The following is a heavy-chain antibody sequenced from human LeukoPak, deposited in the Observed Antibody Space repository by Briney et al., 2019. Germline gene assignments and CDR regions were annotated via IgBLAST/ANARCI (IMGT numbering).Heavy chain of an antibody. J-gene: IGHJ3*02. CDR3: AHSEDTALVHDAFDI. CDR1: GFSLSTSGVA. CDR2: IYWDDDK. D-gene: IGHD5-18*01. V-gene: IGHV2-5*02. Sequence: SGPTLVNPTQTLTLTCTFSGFSLSTSGVAVGWIRQPPGKALEWLALIYWDDDKRYSPSLKSRLSITKDTSKNQVVLTMTNMDPVDTATYYCAHSEDTALVHDAFDIWGQGAMVTVSS.